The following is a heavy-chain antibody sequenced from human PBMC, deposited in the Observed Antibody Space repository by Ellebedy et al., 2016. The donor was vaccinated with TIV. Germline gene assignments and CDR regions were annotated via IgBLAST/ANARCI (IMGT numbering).Heavy chain of an antibody. Sequence: GESLKISXAASGFPFSSVAMGWARQAPGKGLEWVSTISGSGDTTFYAESVKGHFTISRDNSKNTLYLQMNSLRAEDTAVYYCAKANTYDLWSGYPYNWFDPWGQGTLVTVSS. CDR3: AKANTYDLWSGYPYNWFDP. CDR2: ISGSGDTT. CDR1: GFPFSSVA. D-gene: IGHD3-3*01. J-gene: IGHJ5*02. V-gene: IGHV3-23*01.